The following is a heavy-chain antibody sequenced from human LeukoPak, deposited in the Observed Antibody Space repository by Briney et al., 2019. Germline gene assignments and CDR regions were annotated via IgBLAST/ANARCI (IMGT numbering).Heavy chain of an antibody. CDR1: GGSISSYY. CDR3: ARRFGRLPENWFDP. D-gene: IGHD3-10*01. CDR2: IYTSGST. J-gene: IGHJ5*02. Sequence: SETLSLTCTVSGGSISSYYWSWIRQPPGKGLEWIGYIYTSGSTNYNPSLKSRVTISVDTSKNQFSLKLSSVTAADTAVYYCARRFGRLPENWFDPWGQGTLVTVSS. V-gene: IGHV4-4*09.